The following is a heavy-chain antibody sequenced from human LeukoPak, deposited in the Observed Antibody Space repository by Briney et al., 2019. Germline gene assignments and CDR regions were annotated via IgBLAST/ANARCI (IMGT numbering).Heavy chain of an antibody. J-gene: IGHJ4*02. Sequence: GASVKVSCKASGYTFTSYGLSWVRQPPGQGHEWMGWISAYNGNTNYAQKLQGRVTMTIDTSTTTAYLELRSLRSDDTAIYYCARQVDTVMALPDYWGQGTLVIVSS. CDR3: ARQVDTVMALPDY. CDR1: GYTFTSYG. CDR2: ISAYNGNT. V-gene: IGHV1-18*01. D-gene: IGHD5-18*01.